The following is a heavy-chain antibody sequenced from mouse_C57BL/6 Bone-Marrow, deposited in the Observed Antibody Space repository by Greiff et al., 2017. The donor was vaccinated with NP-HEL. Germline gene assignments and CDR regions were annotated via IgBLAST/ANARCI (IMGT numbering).Heavy chain of an antibody. CDR1: GYSITSGYY. J-gene: IGHJ3*01. Sequence: EVKLVESGPGLVKPSQSLSLTCSVTGYSITSGYYWNWIRQFPGNKLEWMGYISYDGSNNYNPSLKNRISITRDTSKNQFFLKLNSVTTEDTATYYCARGGTTVQFAYWGQGTLVTVSA. CDR3: ARGGTTVQFAY. V-gene: IGHV3-6*01. CDR2: ISYDGSN. D-gene: IGHD1-1*01.